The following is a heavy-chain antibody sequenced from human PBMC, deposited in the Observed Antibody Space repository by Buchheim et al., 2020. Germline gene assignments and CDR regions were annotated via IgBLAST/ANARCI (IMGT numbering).Heavy chain of an antibody. CDR2: ISYDGSNK. CDR1: GFTFSSYA. D-gene: IGHD3-10*01. Sequence: QVQLVESGGGVVQPGRSLRLSCAASGFTFSSYAMHWVRQAPGKGLEWVAVISYDGSNKYYADSVKGRFTLSRVNSQKTLYLQMNSLRAGDTAVYYCARGLLLWFGELSHYGMDVWGQGTT. CDR3: ARGLLLWFGELSHYGMDV. V-gene: IGHV3-30-3*01. J-gene: IGHJ6*02.